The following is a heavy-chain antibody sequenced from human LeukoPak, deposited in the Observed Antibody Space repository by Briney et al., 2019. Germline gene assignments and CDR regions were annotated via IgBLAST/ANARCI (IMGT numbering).Heavy chain of an antibody. CDR3: ARVVAVAGPKNPNWFDP. CDR1: GGSISSSSYY. J-gene: IGHJ5*02. D-gene: IGHD6-19*01. Sequence: TSETLSLTCTVSGGSISSSSYYWGWIRQPPGKGLEWIGSIYYSGSTYYNPSLKSRVTISVDTSKNQFSLKLSSVTAADTAVYYCARVVAVAGPKNPNWFDPWGQGTLVTVSS. V-gene: IGHV4-39*07. CDR2: IYYSGST.